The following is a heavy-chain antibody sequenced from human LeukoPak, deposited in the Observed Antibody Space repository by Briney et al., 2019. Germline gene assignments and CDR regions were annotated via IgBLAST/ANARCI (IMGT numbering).Heavy chain of an antibody. J-gene: IGHJ4*02. D-gene: IGHD1-26*01. CDR3: ARDHRWSYDY. CDR1: GFTFSGHY. CDR2: IKGDGSDT. Sequence: GGSLRLSCAASGFTFSGHYMHWVRQAPGKGLVWVSHIKGDGSDTRYADSVEGRFIISRDNAKNTLYLQMNSLRAEDTGVCFCARDHRWSYDYWGQGTLVTVSS. V-gene: IGHV3-74*01.